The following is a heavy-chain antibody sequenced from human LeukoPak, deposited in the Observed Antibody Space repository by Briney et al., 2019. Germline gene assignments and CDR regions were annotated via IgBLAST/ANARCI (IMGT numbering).Heavy chain of an antibody. V-gene: IGHV3-23*01. CDR3: ARRVVVAALDY. J-gene: IGHJ4*02. Sequence: PGGSLRVSCAASGFTVRSYAMSWVRQAPGKGLEWVAGISDSGLSTYYADSVKGRFTISRDNSKDTLYLQMNSLRVDDTAVYYCARRVVVAALDYWGQGILVTVSS. CDR1: GFTVRSYA. D-gene: IGHD2-15*01. CDR2: ISDSGLST.